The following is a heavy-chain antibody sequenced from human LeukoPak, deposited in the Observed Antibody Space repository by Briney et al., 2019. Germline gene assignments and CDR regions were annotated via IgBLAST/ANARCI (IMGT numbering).Heavy chain of an antibody. V-gene: IGHV3-30-3*01. CDR3: ARGQHRVTYSDDAFDI. Sequence: GGSLRLSCAPSGFTFSSYAMHWVRQAPGKGLEWVAVISYAGSNKFYADSVRGRVTISRDNSKNTLYLQMNNLKTEATAVYYCARGQHRVTYSDDAFDIWGQGTMVTVSS. J-gene: IGHJ3*02. CDR2: ISYAGSNK. D-gene: IGHD4-11*01. CDR1: GFTFSSYA.